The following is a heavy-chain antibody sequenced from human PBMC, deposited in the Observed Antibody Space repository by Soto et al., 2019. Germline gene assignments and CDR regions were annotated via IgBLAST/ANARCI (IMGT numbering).Heavy chain of an antibody. CDR2: VKSKTDGGTT. V-gene: IGHV3-15*07. CDR3: TTVGSGTLVVRFAY. J-gene: IGHJ4*02. CDR1: GFTFSNAW. Sequence: PGGSLRLSCAASGFTFSNAWMNWVRQAPGEGLEWVGRVKSKTDGGTTDYAAPVKGRFTISRDDSKNTLYLQMNSLKTEDTAVYYWTTVGSGTLVVRFAYWGKGTLVSVSS. D-gene: IGHD1-7*01.